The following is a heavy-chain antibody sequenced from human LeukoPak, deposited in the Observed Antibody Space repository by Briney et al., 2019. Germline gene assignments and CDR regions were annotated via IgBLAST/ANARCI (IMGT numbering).Heavy chain of an antibody. CDR2: ISSSSSYI. J-gene: IGHJ4*02. CDR1: GFTFSSYS. D-gene: IGHD2-2*01. Sequence: GGSLRLSCAASGFTFSSYSMHWVRQAPGKGLEWVSSISSSSSYIYYADSVKGRFTISRDNAKNSLYLQMNSLRAEDTAVYYCARDPYCSSTSCYYDYWGQGTLVTVSS. V-gene: IGHV3-21*01. CDR3: ARDPYCSSTSCYYDY.